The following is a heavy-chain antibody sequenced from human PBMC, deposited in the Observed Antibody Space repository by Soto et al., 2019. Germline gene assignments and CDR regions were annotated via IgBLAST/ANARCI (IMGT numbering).Heavy chain of an antibody. CDR2: IIPILGIA. D-gene: IGHD2-2*01. CDR1: GGTFSSYT. V-gene: IGHV1-69*08. Sequence: QVQLVQSGAEVKKPGSSVKVSCKASGGTFSSYTISWVRQAPGQGLEWMGRIIPILGIANYAQKFQGRVTITADNSTSTAYMELSSLRSDDTAVYYCARDPPYCSSTSCYGGYWGQGTLVTVSS. J-gene: IGHJ4*02. CDR3: ARDPPYCSSTSCYGGY.